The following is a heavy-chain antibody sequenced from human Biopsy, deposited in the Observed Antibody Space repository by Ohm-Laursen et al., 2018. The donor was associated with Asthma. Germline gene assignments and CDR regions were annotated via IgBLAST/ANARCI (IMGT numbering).Heavy chain of an antibody. CDR2: ISYDGSNK. CDR1: GFTFSSYG. J-gene: IGHJ4*02. V-gene: IGHV3-30*03. D-gene: IGHD3-3*01. Sequence: SLRLSCTASGFTFSSYGMYWVRQAPGKGLEWVAVISYDGSNKYYADSVKGRFIISRDNSKSTLYLQMNSLRAEDTAVYYCASQSSGPDFWSGYYYFDYWGQGTLVTVSS. CDR3: ASQSSGPDFWSGYYYFDY.